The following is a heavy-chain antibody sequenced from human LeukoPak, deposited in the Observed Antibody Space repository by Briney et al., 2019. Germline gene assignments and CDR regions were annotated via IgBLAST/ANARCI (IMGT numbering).Heavy chain of an antibody. J-gene: IGHJ3*02. CDR2: IGTAGDT. CDR1: GFTFSSYD. D-gene: IGHD1-26*01. Sequence: PGGSLRISCAASGFTFSSYDMHWVRQATGKGLEWVSAIGTAGDTYYPGSVKGRFTISRENAKNSLYLQMNSLRAGDTAVYYCATSGATDAFDIWGQGTTVTVSS. V-gene: IGHV3-13*01. CDR3: ATSGATDAFDI.